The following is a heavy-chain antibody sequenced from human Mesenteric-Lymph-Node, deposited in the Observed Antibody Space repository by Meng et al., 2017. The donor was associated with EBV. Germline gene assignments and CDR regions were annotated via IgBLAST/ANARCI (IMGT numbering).Heavy chain of an antibody. J-gene: IGHJ4*02. Sequence: QGPLQEAGPGLVKPSQTVSLPCAVSGGSIAGGSYWSWVRQPPGKGLEWIAFIHYSGDTYYNPSLKSRLTISVDTSKDQFSLRLRSVTAADTAVYYCARRSGSYYGYFDYWGQGTLVTVSS. D-gene: IGHD1-26*01. V-gene: IGHV4-30-4*01. CDR1: GGSIAGGSY. CDR3: ARRSGSYYGYFDY. CDR2: IHYSGDT.